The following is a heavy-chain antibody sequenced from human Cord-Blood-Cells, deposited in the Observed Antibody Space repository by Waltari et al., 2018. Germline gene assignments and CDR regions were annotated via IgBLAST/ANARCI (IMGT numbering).Heavy chain of an antibody. Sequence: QLQLQESGPGLVKPSETLSLTCTVSGGSISSSSYYWGWIRQPPGKGLEWIGSNYYSGSTYYTPSLKSRVTISVDTSKNQFSLKLSSVTAADTAVYYCATRNYYDSSGYYYSYYYYMDVWGKGTTVTVSS. J-gene: IGHJ6*03. D-gene: IGHD3-22*01. V-gene: IGHV4-39*01. CDR3: ATRNYYDSSGYYYSYYYYMDV. CDR1: GGSISSSSYY. CDR2: NYYSGST.